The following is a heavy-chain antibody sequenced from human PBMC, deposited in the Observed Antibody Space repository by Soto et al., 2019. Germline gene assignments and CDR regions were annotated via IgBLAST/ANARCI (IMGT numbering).Heavy chain of an antibody. V-gene: IGHV4-39*07. Sequence: SETLSLTCTVSGGSVRSSSYYWGWIRQPPGKGLAWIAGIYYSGRTHNNPALKSRVTISVDTSKNQFSLKLSSVTAADTAVYYCASRGYSYGLSLGMDVWGKGTTVTV. J-gene: IGHJ6*04. CDR1: GGSVRSSSYY. D-gene: IGHD5-18*01. CDR3: ASRGYSYGLSLGMDV. CDR2: IYYSGRT.